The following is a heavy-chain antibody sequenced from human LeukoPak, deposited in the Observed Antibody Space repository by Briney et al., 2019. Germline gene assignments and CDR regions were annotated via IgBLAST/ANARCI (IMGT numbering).Heavy chain of an antibody. CDR2: IYYSGST. V-gene: IGHV4-59*01. J-gene: IGHJ6*03. CDR1: GGSISGYY. D-gene: IGHD3-3*01. CDR3: ARGPYYDFWSGYSSSYYYYMDV. Sequence: PSETLSLTCTVSGGSISGYYWNWIRQPPGKGLEWIGCIYYSGSTNYNPSLKSRVTISVDTSKNQFSLKLSSVTAADTAVYYCARGPYYDFWSGYSSSYYYYMDVWGKGTTVTVSS.